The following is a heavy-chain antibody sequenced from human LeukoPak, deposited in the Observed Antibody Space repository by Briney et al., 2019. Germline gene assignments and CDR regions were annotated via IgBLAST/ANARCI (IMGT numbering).Heavy chain of an antibody. V-gene: IGHV4-39*07. D-gene: IGHD3-3*01. Sequence: SETLSLTCSVSGDSITSDSHYWGWIRQPPGKGLEWIGSIYYSGLTFYSSSLKSRVVISLDTSKNHFSLKLSSVTAADTAVYYCAREEIFHLSLLDYWGQGALVTVSS. CDR3: AREEIFHLSLLDY. CDR2: IYYSGLT. CDR1: GDSITSDSHY. J-gene: IGHJ4*02.